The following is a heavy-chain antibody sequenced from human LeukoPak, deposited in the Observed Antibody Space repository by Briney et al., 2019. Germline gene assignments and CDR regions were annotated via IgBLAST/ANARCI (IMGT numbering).Heavy chain of an antibody. Sequence: PSETLSLTCTVSGYSISSGYYWGWIRQPPGKGLEWIGSIYHSGSTNYNPSLKSRVTISVDKSKNQFSLKLSSVTAADTAVYYCARGYYDFWSGFQYYFDYWGQGTLVTVSS. CDR2: IYHSGST. J-gene: IGHJ4*02. D-gene: IGHD3-3*01. CDR3: ARGYYDFWSGFQYYFDY. V-gene: IGHV4-38-2*02. CDR1: GYSISSGYY.